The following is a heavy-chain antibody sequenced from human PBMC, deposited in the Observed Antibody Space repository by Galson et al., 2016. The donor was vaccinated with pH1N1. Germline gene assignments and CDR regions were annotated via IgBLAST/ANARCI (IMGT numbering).Heavy chain of an antibody. V-gene: IGHV1-3*04. CDR1: GYTFTYYA. Sequence: SVKVSCKASGYTFTYYAIHWVRQAPGQRLEWMGWINTGDGNAKSSQKFQDRVTITRDTPATTAYLDLRGLRSEDTAVYYCARGGTLSDFWSNYYPYGMDVWGQGTTVTVSS. J-gene: IGHJ6*02. CDR3: ARGGTLSDFWSNYYPYGMDV. D-gene: IGHD3-3*01. CDR2: INTGDGNA.